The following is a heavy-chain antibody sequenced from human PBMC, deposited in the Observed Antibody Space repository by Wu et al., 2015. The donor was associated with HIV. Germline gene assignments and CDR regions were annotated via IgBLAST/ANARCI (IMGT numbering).Heavy chain of an antibody. CDR3: AGGGGRTAMDPFDF. J-gene: IGHJ4*02. V-gene: IGHV1-69*13. Sequence: QVHLLQSGAEVKKSGSSVRVSCKASGATFSVYALSWVRQAPGQGLEWMGRLIPMYGTADYAQKFQGRVTITADVSTNTAYMVVSSLTFDDTAVYYCAGGGGRTAMDPFDFWGQGTLVTGLL. CDR1: GATFSVYA. D-gene: IGHD5-18*01. CDR2: LIPMYGTA.